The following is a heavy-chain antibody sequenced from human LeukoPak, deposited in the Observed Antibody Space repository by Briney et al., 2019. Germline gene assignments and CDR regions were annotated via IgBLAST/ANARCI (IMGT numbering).Heavy chain of an antibody. J-gene: IGHJ4*02. V-gene: IGHV6-1*01. CDR1: GDSVSSNSAG. D-gene: IGHD1-26*01. CDR3: ARGGGSFDY. Sequence: SQTLSLTCALSGDSVSSNSAGWNWIRQSPSRGLEWLGRTYYRSKWYNDYAVSVKGRITINPDTFKNQFSLQLNSVTPEDTAVYYCARGGGSFDYWGQGTLVTVSS. CDR2: TYYRSKWYN.